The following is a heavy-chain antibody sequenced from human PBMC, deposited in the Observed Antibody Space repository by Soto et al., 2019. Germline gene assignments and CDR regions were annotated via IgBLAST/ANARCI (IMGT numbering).Heavy chain of an antibody. D-gene: IGHD6-19*01. CDR2: MNPNSGNT. V-gene: IGHV1-8*01. J-gene: IGHJ6*02. CDR1: GYTFTSYD. CDR3: ARGLYSSGWYHYYGMDV. Sequence: SVKVSCKASGYTFTSYDINWVRQATGQGLEWMGWMNPNSGNTGYAQKFQGRVTMTRNTSISTAYMELSSLRSEDTAVYYCARGLYSSGWYHYYGMDVWGQGTTVTVSS.